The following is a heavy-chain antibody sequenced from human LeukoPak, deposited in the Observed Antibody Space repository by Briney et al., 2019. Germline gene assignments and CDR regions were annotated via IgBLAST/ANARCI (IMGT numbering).Heavy chain of an antibody. D-gene: IGHD5-12*01. CDR2: ISGSGGST. Sequence: GGSLRLSCAASGFTFSNYAMSWVRQAPGKGLEWVSAISGSGGSTYYANSVKGRFTISRDNSKNTLYLQMNGLRAEDTAVYYCAKDLKWLQFDYWGQGTLVTVSP. CDR3: AKDLKWLQFDY. J-gene: IGHJ4*02. V-gene: IGHV3-23*01. CDR1: GFTFSNYA.